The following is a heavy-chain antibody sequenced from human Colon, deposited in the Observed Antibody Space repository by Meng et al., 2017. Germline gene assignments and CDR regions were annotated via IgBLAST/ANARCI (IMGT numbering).Heavy chain of an antibody. V-gene: IGHV4-4*02. CDR3: ARHGGWHFDY. J-gene: IGHJ4*02. Sequence: QGELPGPGPVLGDPSGTLSPTCAGTGGPISSRNSWSWVRQPPGKGLEWIGQISLSGSPSYNPSLESRVTISVDKSKNQLSLRLTSVTAADTAIYYCARHGGWHFDYWGQGTLVTVSS. CDR2: ISLSGSP. CDR1: GGPISSRNS. D-gene: IGHD6-19*01.